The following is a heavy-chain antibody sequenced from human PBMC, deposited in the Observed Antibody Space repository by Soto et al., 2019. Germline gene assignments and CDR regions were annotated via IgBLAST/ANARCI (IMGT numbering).Heavy chain of an antibody. V-gene: IGHV4-4*02. CDR3: ARDGGEYSSSSAHYYYYGMDV. J-gene: IGHJ6*02. D-gene: IGHD6-6*01. CDR1: GGSISSSNW. Sequence: SETLSLTCAVSGGSISSSNWWSWVRQPPGKGLEWIREIYHSGSTNYNPSLKSRVTISVDKSKNQFSLKLSSVTAADTAVYYCARDGGEYSSSSAHYYYYGMDVWGQGTTVTVSS. CDR2: IYHSGST.